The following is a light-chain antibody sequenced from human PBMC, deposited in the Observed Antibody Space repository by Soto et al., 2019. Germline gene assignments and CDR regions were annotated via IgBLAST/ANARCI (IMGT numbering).Light chain of an antibody. J-gene: IGKJ2*01. CDR1: QSVSSY. Sequence: EIVLTQSPATLSLSPGERATLSCRASQSVSSYLAWYQQKPGQAPRLLIYDASNRATGIPARFSGSGSGTDFTLTISSLEPEDFAVFYCQQRSNWAWDTFGQGTKLEIK. CDR2: DAS. V-gene: IGKV3-11*01. CDR3: QQRSNWAWDT.